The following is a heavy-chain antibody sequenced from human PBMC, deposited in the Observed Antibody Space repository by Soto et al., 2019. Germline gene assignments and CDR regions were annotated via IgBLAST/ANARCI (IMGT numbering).Heavy chain of an antibody. CDR1: GGSISSYY. CDR3: ARTTATVTYLDY. V-gene: IGHV4-59*01. J-gene: IGHJ4*02. D-gene: IGHD4-4*01. CDR2: IYYSGST. Sequence: QVQLQESGPGLVKPSETLSLTCTVSGGSISSYYWSWIRQPPGKGLEWIGYIYYSGSTNYNPSLKSRVTISVDTSKNQFSLKLSSVTAADTAVYYCARTTATVTYLDYWGQGTLVTVSS.